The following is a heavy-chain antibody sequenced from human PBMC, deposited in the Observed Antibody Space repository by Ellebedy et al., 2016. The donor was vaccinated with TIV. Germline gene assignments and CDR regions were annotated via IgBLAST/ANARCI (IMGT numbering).Heavy chain of an antibody. CDR2: IYYSGTT. J-gene: IGHJ6*02. Sequence: MPSETLSLTCTVPGGSISSYYWSWIRQPPGKGLEWVGYIYYSGTTHYNPSLKSRVSISVDTSKNQFSLKLSSVTATDTAVYYCARGTMGYYYYGMDVWGQGTTVIVSS. CDR1: GGSISSYY. D-gene: IGHD1-26*01. V-gene: IGHV4-59*01. CDR3: ARGTMGYYYYGMDV.